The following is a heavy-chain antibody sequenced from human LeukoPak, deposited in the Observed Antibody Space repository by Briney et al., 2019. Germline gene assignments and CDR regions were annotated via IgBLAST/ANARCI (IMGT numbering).Heavy chain of an antibody. V-gene: IGHV4-59*08. CDR2: IYYSGST. CDR3: ARGDYRNYEFPFDY. CDR1: GGSISSYY. Sequence: SETLSLTCTVSGGSISSYYWSWIRQPPGKGLEWIGYIYYSGSTNYNPSLKSRVTISVDTSKNQVSLKLSSVTAADTAVYYCARGDYRNYEFPFDYWGQGTLVTVSS. J-gene: IGHJ4*02. D-gene: IGHD4-11*01.